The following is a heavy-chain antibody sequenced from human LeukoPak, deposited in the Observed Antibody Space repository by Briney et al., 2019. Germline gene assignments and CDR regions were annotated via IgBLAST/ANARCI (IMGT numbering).Heavy chain of an antibody. CDR3: ARGSAEWELLDP. J-gene: IGHJ5*02. D-gene: IGHD1-26*01. CDR1: SGSVNSYY. Sequence: SETLSLTCTVSSGSVNSYYWSWIRQPPGKGLEWIGYIYYSGSTNYNPSLKSRVTISVDTSKNQFSLKLSSVTAADTAVYYCARGSAEWELLDPWGQGTLVTVSS. V-gene: IGHV4-59*02. CDR2: IYYSGST.